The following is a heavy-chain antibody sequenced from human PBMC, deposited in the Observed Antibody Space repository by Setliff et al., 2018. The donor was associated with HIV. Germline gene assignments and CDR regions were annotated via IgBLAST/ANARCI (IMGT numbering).Heavy chain of an antibody. CDR1: GFSFSSYS. V-gene: IGHV3-48*01. J-gene: IGHJ4*02. D-gene: IGHD2-15*01. Sequence: GSLRLSCATSGFSFSSYSMNWVRQAPGKGLEWVSYISSSSTIIYYPDSVKGRFTTSRDNARNSLYLEMNSLRADDTAVYYCARDFCGSSCSSGYGYFDHWGQGTLVTVSS. CDR3: ARDFCGSSCSSGYGYFDH. CDR2: ISSSSTII.